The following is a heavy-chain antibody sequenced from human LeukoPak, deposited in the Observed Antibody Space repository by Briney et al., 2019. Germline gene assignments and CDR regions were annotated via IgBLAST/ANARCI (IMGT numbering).Heavy chain of an antibody. V-gene: IGHV1-24*01. Sequence: ASVSVSSKVSGYTLTELSMHWVRQARGKGREWMGGFDPEDGETIYAQKFQGRVTMTEDTSTDTAYMELSSLRSEDTAVYYCATAPSIAAAMPYFDYWGQGTLVTVSS. D-gene: IGHD6-13*01. CDR2: FDPEDGET. CDR1: GYTLTELS. CDR3: ATAPSIAAAMPYFDY. J-gene: IGHJ4*02.